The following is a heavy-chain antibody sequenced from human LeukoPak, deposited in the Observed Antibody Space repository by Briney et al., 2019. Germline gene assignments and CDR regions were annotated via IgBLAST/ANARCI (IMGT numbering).Heavy chain of an antibody. CDR1: GFTFSSYG. Sequence: SGGSLRLSCAASGFTFSSYGMHWVRQAPGKGLEWVAVIWYDGSNKYYADSVKGRFTISRDNSKNTLYLQTNSLRAEDTAVYYCARSYYYDSSDSYYFDYWGQGTLVTVSS. D-gene: IGHD3-22*01. V-gene: IGHV3-33*01. CDR3: ARSYYYDSSDSYYFDY. CDR2: IWYDGSNK. J-gene: IGHJ4*02.